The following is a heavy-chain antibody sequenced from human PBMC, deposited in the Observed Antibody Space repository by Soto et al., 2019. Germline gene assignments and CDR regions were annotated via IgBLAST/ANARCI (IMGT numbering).Heavy chain of an antibody. J-gene: IGHJ5*02. Sequence: PSETLSLTCAVSGGSISSGTYSWNWIRQPPGKGLEWIGYIFHDGSTYYNPSLKSRVTISVDRSKNQFSLKLSSVTAADTAVYFCDRDAYTMRRPAGFDPWGQGTLVTVSS. D-gene: IGHD3-22*01. CDR1: GGSISSGTYS. CDR2: IFHDGST. CDR3: DRDAYTMRRPAGFDP. V-gene: IGHV4-30-2*01.